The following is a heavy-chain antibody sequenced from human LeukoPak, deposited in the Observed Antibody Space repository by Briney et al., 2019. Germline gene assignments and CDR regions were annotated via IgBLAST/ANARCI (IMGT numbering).Heavy chain of an antibody. J-gene: IGHJ2*01. D-gene: IGHD5-24*01. V-gene: IGHV1-69*01. CDR2: IIPIFGTA. Sequence: SVKVSCKASGGTFSSYAISWVRQAPGQGLEWMGGIIPIFGTANYAQKFQGRVTITADESASTVYMELSSLRSEDTAVYYCARDRRVGLIEMATITDWYFDLWGRGTLVTVSS. CDR3: ARDRRVGLIEMATITDWYFDL. CDR1: GGTFSSYA.